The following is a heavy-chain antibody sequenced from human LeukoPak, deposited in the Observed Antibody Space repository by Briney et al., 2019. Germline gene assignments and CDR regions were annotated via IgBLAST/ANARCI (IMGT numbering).Heavy chain of an antibody. D-gene: IGHD1-26*01. Sequence: GGSLRLSCAASGFIVSHNYMSWVRQAPGQGLEWVSVFHSGGTTNYADSVKGRFTISRDSSTNKLYLQMNSLRPEDTAVYYCARGGRWELPNYYYYMDVCGKGTTVTVSS. CDR2: FHSGGTT. CDR3: ARGGRWELPNYYYYMDV. CDR1: GFIVSHNY. V-gene: IGHV3-53*01. J-gene: IGHJ6*03.